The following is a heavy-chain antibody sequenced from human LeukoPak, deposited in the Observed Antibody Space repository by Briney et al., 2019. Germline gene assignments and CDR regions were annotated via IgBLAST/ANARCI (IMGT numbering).Heavy chain of an antibody. CDR3: ARGPFRYFDWLSRFDY. D-gene: IGHD3-9*01. J-gene: IGHJ4*02. CDR1: GYTFTGYY. V-gene: IGHV1-2*02. Sequence: GASVKVSCKASGYTFTGYYMHWVRQAPGQGLEWMGWINPNSGGTNYAQKFQGRVTMTRNTSISTAYMELSSLRSEDTAVYYCARGPFRYFDWLSRFDYWGQGTLVTVSS. CDR2: INPNSGGT.